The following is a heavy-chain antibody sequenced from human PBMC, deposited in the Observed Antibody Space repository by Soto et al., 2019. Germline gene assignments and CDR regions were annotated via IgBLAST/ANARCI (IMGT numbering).Heavy chain of an antibody. Sequence: SVKVSCKASGGTFSSSGFSWVRQAPGQGLEWMGMIVPSLDTTNYAQKFQARVTITADEVTSTAHMELRSLRSEDTAVYYCARWPQPRYTADPYAVDVWGQGTRVTVSS. D-gene: IGHD3-16*02. V-gene: IGHV1-69*11. J-gene: IGHJ6*02. CDR2: IVPSLDTT. CDR3: ARWPQPRYTADPYAVDV. CDR1: GGTFSSSG.